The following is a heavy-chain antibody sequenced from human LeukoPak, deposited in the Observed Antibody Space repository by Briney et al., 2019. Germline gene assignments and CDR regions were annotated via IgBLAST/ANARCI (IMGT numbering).Heavy chain of an antibody. J-gene: IGHJ4*02. CDR1: GGSISSHY. CDR2: IYYSGST. CDR3: ARVWEAAPRQYYIDY. Sequence: SETLSLTCTVSGGSISSHYWSWIRQPPGKGLEWIGYIYYSGSTNYNPSLKSRVTISVDTSKNQFSLKLSSVTAADTAVYYCARVWEAAPRQYYIDYWGQGTLVTVSS. D-gene: IGHD6-13*01. V-gene: IGHV4-59*11.